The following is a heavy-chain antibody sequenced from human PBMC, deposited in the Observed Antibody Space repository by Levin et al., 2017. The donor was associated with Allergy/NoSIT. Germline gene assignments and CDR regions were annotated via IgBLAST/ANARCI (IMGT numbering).Heavy chain of an antibody. CDR2: ISGSAGST. V-gene: IGHV3-23*01. J-gene: IGHJ4*02. CDR3: AKDPPSYTRGSPVFDY. Sequence: HAGGSLRLSCAASGFTFRIYAMTWVRQAPGKGLEWVSAISGSAGSTYYADSVKGRFTISRDNSKNRLYLQMNSLRAEDTAVYYCAKDPPSYTRGSPVFDYWGQGTLVTVSS. CDR1: GFTFRIYA. D-gene: IGHD1-26*01.